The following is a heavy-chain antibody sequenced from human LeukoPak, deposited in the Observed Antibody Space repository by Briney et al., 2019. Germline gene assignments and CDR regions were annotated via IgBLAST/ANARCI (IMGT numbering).Heavy chain of an antibody. CDR2: IWYDGSNK. CDR3: ARDMAAVASSNWFDP. V-gene: IGHV3-33*08. D-gene: IGHD6-19*01. J-gene: IGHJ5*02. Sequence: PGRSLRLSCAASGFTFSSYGMHWVRQAPGKALEWVAVIWYDGSNKYYADSVKGRFTISRDNSKNTLYLQMNSLRAEDTAVYYCARDMAAVASSNWFDPWGQGTLVTVSS. CDR1: GFTFSSYG.